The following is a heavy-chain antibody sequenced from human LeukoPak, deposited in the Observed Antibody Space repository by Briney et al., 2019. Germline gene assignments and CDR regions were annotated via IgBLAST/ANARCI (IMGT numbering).Heavy chain of an antibody. CDR1: GFTVSSNY. Sequence: SGGSLRLSCAASGFTVSSNYMSWVRQAPGKGLEWVSVIYSGGSTYYADSVKGRFTISRDNSKNTLYLQMNSLRAEDAAVYYCAREGRPPYYYMDVWGKGTTVTVSS. J-gene: IGHJ6*03. CDR3: AREGRPPYYYMDV. V-gene: IGHV3-66*01. D-gene: IGHD6-6*01. CDR2: IYSGGST.